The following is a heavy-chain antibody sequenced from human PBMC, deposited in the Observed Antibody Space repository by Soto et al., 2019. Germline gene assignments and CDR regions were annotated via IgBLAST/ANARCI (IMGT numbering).Heavy chain of an antibody. Sequence: QVQLQESGPGLVKPSDTLSLTCAVSGYSISSNNWWGWIRQPPGKGLEWIGYIYYSGTTYYNPSLKGRVTMSVATSKVQFSLKLTSVTAVDTAVYYCARREIQGPIDYWGQGTLVTVSS. D-gene: IGHD1-26*01. CDR1: GYSISSNNW. V-gene: IGHV4-28*01. CDR3: ARREIQGPIDY. J-gene: IGHJ4*02. CDR2: IYYSGTT.